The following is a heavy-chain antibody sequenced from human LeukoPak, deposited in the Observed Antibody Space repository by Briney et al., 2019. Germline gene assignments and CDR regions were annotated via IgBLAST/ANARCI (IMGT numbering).Heavy chain of an antibody. CDR3: ARAPFITIIVVPSGDY. CDR2: ILPILAIA. D-gene: IGHD3-22*01. J-gene: IGHJ4*02. Sequence: SVRVSFRASGGTFSIYAISWVRQAPGQGREWVGRILPILAIANYAQKFQRRVTITADKSTSTAYIDLSSLRSDDTAVYYCARAPFITIIVVPSGDYWGQGTLVTVSS. CDR1: GGTFSIYA. V-gene: IGHV1-69*04.